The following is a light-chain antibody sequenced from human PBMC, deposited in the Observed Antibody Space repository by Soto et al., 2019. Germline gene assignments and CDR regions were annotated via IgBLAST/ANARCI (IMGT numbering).Light chain of an antibody. CDR1: SSDVGGYNY. CDR3: SSYAGSNNVV. Sequence: QSVLTQPPSASGSPGQSVTISCTGTSSDVGGYNYVSGYQQHPGKAPKLMIYEVSKRPSGVPDRVSGSKAGNTASLTVAGLQDEEEADYYCSSYAGSNNVVFGGGTKLTVL. J-gene: IGLJ2*01. V-gene: IGLV2-8*01. CDR2: EVS.